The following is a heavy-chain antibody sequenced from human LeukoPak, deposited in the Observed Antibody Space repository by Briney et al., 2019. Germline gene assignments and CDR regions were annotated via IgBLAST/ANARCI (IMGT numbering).Heavy chain of an antibody. J-gene: IGHJ5*02. D-gene: IGHD3-9*01. Sequence: NPSETLSLTCTVSGGSISSGGYYWSWIRQHPGKGLEWIGYIYYSGSTYYNPSLKSRVTISVDTSKSQFSLKLSSVTAADTAVYYCARAHNYDSLTGYYIDPWGQGTLVTVSS. CDR1: GGSISSGGYY. V-gene: IGHV4-31*03. CDR3: ARAHNYDSLTGYYIDP. CDR2: IYYSGST.